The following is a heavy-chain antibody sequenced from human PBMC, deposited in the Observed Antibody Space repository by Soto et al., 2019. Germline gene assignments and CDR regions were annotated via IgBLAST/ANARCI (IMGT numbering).Heavy chain of an antibody. CDR3: TRGTKGGSPPL. J-gene: IGHJ4*02. CDR1: DFVFSNYS. V-gene: IGHV3-48*02. D-gene: IGHD1-7*01. Sequence: GGSLRLSCAGSDFVFSNYSMNWVRQAPGRGLEWVSYISSSGTNTYYAASVRGRFTISRDNAKNSLFLRMISLKDEDTAVYFCTRGTKGGSPPLWGPGTLVTVSS. CDR2: ISSSGTNT.